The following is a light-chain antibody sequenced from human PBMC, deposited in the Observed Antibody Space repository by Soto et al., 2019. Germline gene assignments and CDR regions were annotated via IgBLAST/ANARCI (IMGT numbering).Light chain of an antibody. J-gene: IGLJ1*01. Sequence: QSALTQPPSASGSPGQSVTISCTGTSSDVGGYNYVSWYQQHPGKAPKLMIYEVSKLPSGVPDRFSGSKSGNTASLTVSGLHAEDEADYYCSSYAGSNNALYVFGTGTKVTVL. CDR1: SSDVGGYNY. CDR3: SSYAGSNNALYV. CDR2: EVS. V-gene: IGLV2-8*01.